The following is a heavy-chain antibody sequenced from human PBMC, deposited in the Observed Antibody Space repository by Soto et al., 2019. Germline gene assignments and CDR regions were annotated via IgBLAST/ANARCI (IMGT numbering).Heavy chain of an antibody. J-gene: IGHJ4*02. V-gene: IGHV3-7*05. D-gene: IGHD5-12*01. CDR3: ARDWNGYRDY. CDR2: IKQDGSEI. Sequence: PGGSLRLSCAASGFIFSGYWMTWVRQAPGKGLEWVANIKQDGSEIYYVDSVKGRFTISRDNAKNSLYLQMNSLRAEDTAVYYCARDWNGYRDYWGQGTLVTVSS. CDR1: GFIFSGYW.